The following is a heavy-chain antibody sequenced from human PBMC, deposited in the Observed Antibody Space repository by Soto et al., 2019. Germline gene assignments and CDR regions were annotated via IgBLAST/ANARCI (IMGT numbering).Heavy chain of an antibody. CDR2: ISYDGSNK. J-gene: IGHJ3*02. CDR3: ARDFGRPIRGGAFDI. D-gene: IGHD3-3*01. CDR1: GFTFSSYA. V-gene: IGHV3-30-3*01. Sequence: QPGGSLRLSCAASGFTFSSYAMHWVRQAPGKGLEWVAVISYDGSNKYYADSVKGRFTISRDNSKNTLYLQMNSLRAEDTAVYYCARDFGRPIRGGAFDIWGQGTMVTVSS.